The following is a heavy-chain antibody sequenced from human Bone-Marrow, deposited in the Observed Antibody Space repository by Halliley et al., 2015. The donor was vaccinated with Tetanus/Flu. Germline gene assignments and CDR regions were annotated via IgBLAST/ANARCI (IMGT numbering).Heavy chain of an antibody. CDR2: ISGDSATI. Sequence: SLRLSCTVSGFTFSSKSMAWVRQAPGKGLELEWVSSISGDSATIYYVDSVKGRFTISRDNSKNTLFLQMNSLRAEDTAVYYCAKGFPAILEFGMDVWGQGTTVTASS. CDR3: AKGFPAILEFGMDV. CDR1: GFTFSSKS. J-gene: IGHJ6*02. D-gene: IGHD3-3*02. V-gene: IGHV3-23*01.